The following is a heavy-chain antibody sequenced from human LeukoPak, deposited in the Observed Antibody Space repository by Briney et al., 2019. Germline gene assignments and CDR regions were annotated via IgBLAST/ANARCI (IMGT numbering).Heavy chain of an antibody. Sequence: GGSLRLSCAASGFTFSSYGMHWVRQAPGKGLEWVSYISSSGSTIYYADSVKGRFTISRDNAKNSLYLQMNSLRAEDTAVYYCARDLISDGDYVFDYWGQGTLVTVSS. CDR1: GFTFSSYG. CDR2: ISSSGSTI. V-gene: IGHV3-48*04. CDR3: ARDLISDGDYVFDY. D-gene: IGHD4-17*01. J-gene: IGHJ4*02.